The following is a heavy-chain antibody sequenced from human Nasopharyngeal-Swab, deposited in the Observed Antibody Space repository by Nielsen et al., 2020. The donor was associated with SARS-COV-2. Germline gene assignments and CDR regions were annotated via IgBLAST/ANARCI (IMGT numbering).Heavy chain of an antibody. D-gene: IGHD4-17*01. V-gene: IGHV4-4*07. CDR2: IYTSGST. J-gene: IGHJ4*02. Sequence: GSLRLSCTVSGGSISSYYWSWIRQPAGKGLEWIGRIYTSGSTNYNPSLKSRVTMSVDTSKNQFSLKLSSVTAADTAVYYCARDRKEMSGYGDGPLDYWGQGTLVTVSS. CDR3: ARDRKEMSGYGDGPLDY. CDR1: GGSISSYY.